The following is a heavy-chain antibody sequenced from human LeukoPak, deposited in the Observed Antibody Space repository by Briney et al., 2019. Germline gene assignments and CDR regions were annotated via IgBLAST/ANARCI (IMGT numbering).Heavy chain of an antibody. J-gene: IGHJ3*02. CDR3: ARVGGLRLQGAFDI. CDR2: ISSSSTTI. V-gene: IGHV3-48*01. CDR1: GFTFSTYS. Sequence: PGGSLRLSCAASGFTFSTYSMNWVRQAPGKGLEWVSYISSSSTTIYYADSVKGRFTISRDNAKHSLYLQMNSLRAEDTALYHCARVGGLRLQGAFDIWGQGTMVTVSS. D-gene: IGHD5-12*01.